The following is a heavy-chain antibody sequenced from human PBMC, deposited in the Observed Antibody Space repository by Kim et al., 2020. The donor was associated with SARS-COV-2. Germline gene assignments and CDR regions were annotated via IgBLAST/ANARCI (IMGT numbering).Heavy chain of an antibody. CDR1: GGSIETYS. Sequence: SETLSLTCSVSGGSIETYSWNWIRQSPGKGLEWIGSIYYSGSTNYNPSLKSRLTISVDTSKNQFSLKLSSVTAADTAVYYCARVQCPVAGYYSYAMDVWG. CDR3: ARVQCPVAGYYSYAMDV. J-gene: IGHJ6*01. V-gene: IGHV4-59*01. CDR2: IYYSGST. D-gene: IGHD6-19*01.